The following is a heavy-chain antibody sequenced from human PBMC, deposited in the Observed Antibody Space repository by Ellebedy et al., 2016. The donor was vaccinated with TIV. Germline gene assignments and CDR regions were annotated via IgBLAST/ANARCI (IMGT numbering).Heavy chain of an antibody. V-gene: IGHV3-30*02. CDR3: AKDGYCSGGSCGGGHYYYGMDV. CDR2: IWYDGSNK. D-gene: IGHD2-15*01. Sequence: GGSLRLXCAASGFTFSSYGMHWVRQAPGKGLEWVAVIWYDGSNKYYADSVKGRFTISRDNSKNTLYLQMNSLRAEDTAVYYCAKDGYCSGGSCGGGHYYYGMDVWGQGTTVTVSS. CDR1: GFTFSSYG. J-gene: IGHJ6*02.